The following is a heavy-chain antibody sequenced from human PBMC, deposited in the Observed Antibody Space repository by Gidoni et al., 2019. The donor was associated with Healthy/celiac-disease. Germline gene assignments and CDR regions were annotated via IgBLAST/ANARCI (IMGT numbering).Heavy chain of an antibody. Sequence: QVQLVESGGGVVQPGRYLRLSCPASGFTFSSYAMHWVRQAPGKGLVLVAVISDDGSNKYYADSVKGRFTISRDNSKNTLYLQMNSLRAEDTAVYYCARGPDYGDYGAYYYYYGMDVWGQGTTVTVSS. D-gene: IGHD4-17*01. J-gene: IGHJ6*02. CDR1: GFTFSSYA. CDR3: ARGPDYGDYGAYYYYYGMDV. V-gene: IGHV3-30-3*01. CDR2: ISDDGSNK.